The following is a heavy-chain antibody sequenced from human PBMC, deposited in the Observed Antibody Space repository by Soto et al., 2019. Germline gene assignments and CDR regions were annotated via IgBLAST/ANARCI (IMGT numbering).Heavy chain of an antibody. V-gene: IGHV5-51*01. CDR1: GYSFTSYW. J-gene: IGHJ6*02. D-gene: IGHD2-2*01. CDR2: IYPGDSDT. CDR3: ARLDIVLVPAAMSRYYYYGMDV. Sequence: PGESLKISCKGSGYSFTSYWIGWVRQMPGKGLEWMGIIYPGDSDTRYSPSFQGQVTISADKSISTAYLHWSSLKASDTAMYYCARLDIVLVPAAMSRYYYYGMDVWGQGTTVTVSS.